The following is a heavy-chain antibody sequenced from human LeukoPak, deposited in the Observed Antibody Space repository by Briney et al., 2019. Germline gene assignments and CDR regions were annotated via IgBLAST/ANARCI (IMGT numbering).Heavy chain of an antibody. V-gene: IGHV1-8*02. D-gene: IGHD1-1*01. J-gene: IGHJ4*02. CDR1: VYTFTSYD. CDR2: MNPNSGNA. CDR3: ARRIATSGTTIGY. Sequence: ASVKVSCKASVYTFTSYDINWVRQATGQGLEWMGWMNPNSGNAGYAQKFQGRVTMTRNSSISTAYMGLSSLRSEDTAVYYCARRIATSGTTIGYWGQGTLVTVSS.